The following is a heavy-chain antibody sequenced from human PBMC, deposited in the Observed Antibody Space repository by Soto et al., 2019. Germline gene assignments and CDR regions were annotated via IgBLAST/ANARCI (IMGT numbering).Heavy chain of an antibody. CDR1: GDSISSYS. CDR2: ISYTGNS. Sequence: QMQLQESGPGLVKPSETLSLTGTVSGDSISSYSCNWIRQPPGKGLEWLAYISYTGNSNYNPSLKRPITIAIDTAKRQFSLNLTSVTAADTAGDYCATRELWGQGTLVTVSS. CDR3: ATREL. D-gene: IGHD1-26*01. J-gene: IGHJ4*02. V-gene: IGHV4-59*03.